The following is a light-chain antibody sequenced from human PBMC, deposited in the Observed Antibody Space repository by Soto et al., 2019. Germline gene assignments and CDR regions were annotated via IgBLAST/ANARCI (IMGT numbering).Light chain of an antibody. V-gene: IGLV2-18*02. CDR1: SSDVGSYNR. J-gene: IGLJ1*01. Sequence: QSALTQPPSVSGSPGQPVTISCTGTSSDVGSYNRVSWYQQPPGTAPKLMISEVSNRPSGVPDRFSGSKSGNTASLTISGLQAEDEADYYCSSYTSSSTYVFGTGTKLTVL. CDR2: EVS. CDR3: SSYTSSSTYV.